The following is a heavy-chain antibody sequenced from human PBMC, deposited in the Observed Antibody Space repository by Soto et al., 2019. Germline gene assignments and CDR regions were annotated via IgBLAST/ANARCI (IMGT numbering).Heavy chain of an antibody. CDR2: TYYRSKWYN. D-gene: IGHD5-18*01. CDR3: ARWIQGSHAFEI. CDR1: GDSLCSNSAA. Sequence: QTLALTGALSGDSLCSNSAAWNWIRQSPSRGLEWLGRTYYRSKWYNDYAVSVKSRITINPDTYKNQFSLQLNSVTPEDTAVYYCARWIQGSHAFEIWGQGTMVT. V-gene: IGHV6-1*01. J-gene: IGHJ3*02.